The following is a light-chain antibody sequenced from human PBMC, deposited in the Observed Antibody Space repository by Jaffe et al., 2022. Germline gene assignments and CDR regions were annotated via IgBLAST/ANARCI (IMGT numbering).Light chain of an antibody. CDR3: CSYATSGTYV. V-gene: IGLV2-23*02. CDR2: GVI. J-gene: IGLJ1*01. Sequence: QSALTQPASVSGSPGQSITISCTGTSSDVGSYNLVSWYQQHPGKAPKLMIYGVIKRPSGVSNRFSGSKSGNTASLTISGLQTEDEADYYCCSYATSGTYVFGPGTTVTVL. CDR1: SSDVGSYNL.